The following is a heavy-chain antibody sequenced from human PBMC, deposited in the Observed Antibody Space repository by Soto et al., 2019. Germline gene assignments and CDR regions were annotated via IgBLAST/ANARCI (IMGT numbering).Heavy chain of an antibody. V-gene: IGHV1-58*01. Sequence: ASVKVSCKASGFTFTSSAVQWVRQARGQRLEWIGWIVVGSGNTNYAQKFQERVTITRDMSTSTAYMELSSLRSEDTAVYYCAVPSADCSGGSCYPLNTVYYGMDVWDQGTTVTVSS. D-gene: IGHD2-15*01. CDR1: GFTFTSSA. CDR3: AVPSADCSGGSCYPLNTVYYGMDV. J-gene: IGHJ6*02. CDR2: IVVGSGNT.